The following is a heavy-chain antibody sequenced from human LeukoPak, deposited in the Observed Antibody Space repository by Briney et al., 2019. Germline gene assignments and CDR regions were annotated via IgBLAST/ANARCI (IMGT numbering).Heavy chain of an antibody. D-gene: IGHD2-8*01. J-gene: IGHJ4*02. CDR3: AKDTSIGKYCTSGVCSPFDY. CDR1: GFTLSSYA. Sequence: PGGSLRLSCAGSGFTLSSYAMSWVRQVPGKGLEWVSAISDSGDYTYYADSVKGRFTISRDNSKNTLYLHVNSLRAEDTAVYYCAKDTSIGKYCTSGVCSPFDYWGQGTLVTVSS. CDR2: ISDSGDYT. V-gene: IGHV3-23*01.